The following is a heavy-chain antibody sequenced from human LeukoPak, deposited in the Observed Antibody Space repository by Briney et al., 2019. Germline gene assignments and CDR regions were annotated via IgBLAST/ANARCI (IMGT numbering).Heavy chain of an antibody. CDR3: ARFRSAVAGTYNYYYLDV. CDR2: VSHSGTT. J-gene: IGHJ6*03. V-gene: IGHV4-59*01. Sequence: SETLSLTCTASDGSISSYYWSWIRLPPGKGLEYIGYVSHSGTTNYNPSLKSRLTISLDTSKNQISLRLSSVTAADTAVYYCARFRSAVAGTYNYYYLDVWGKGTTVTVSS. CDR1: DGSISSYY. D-gene: IGHD6-19*01.